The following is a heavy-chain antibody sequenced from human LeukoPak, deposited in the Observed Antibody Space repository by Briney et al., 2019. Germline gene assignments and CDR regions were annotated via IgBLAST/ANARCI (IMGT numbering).Heavy chain of an antibody. Sequence: GGSLRLSCAASGFTFSSYSMNWVRQAPGKGLEWVSYISISSGIIYYADSVKGRFTISRDNSKNTLYLQMGSLRAEDTAVYYCARELRGFDYWGKGTLVTVSS. J-gene: IGHJ4*02. CDR2: ISISSGII. CDR1: GFTFSSYS. D-gene: IGHD3-10*01. V-gene: IGHV3-48*01. CDR3: ARELRGFDY.